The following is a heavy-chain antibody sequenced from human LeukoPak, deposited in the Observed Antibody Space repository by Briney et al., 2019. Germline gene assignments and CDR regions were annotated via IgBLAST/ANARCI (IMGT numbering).Heavy chain of an antibody. CDR3: ARDDAVAGSRGINY. D-gene: IGHD6-19*01. Sequence: SETLSLTCTVSGGSISSYYWSWIRQPPGKGLELIGYIYYSGSTNYNPSLKSRVTISVDTSKNQFSLKLSSVTAGDTAVYYCARDDAVAGSRGINYWGQGTLVTVSS. CDR2: IYYSGST. V-gene: IGHV4-59*01. CDR1: GGSISSYY. J-gene: IGHJ4*02.